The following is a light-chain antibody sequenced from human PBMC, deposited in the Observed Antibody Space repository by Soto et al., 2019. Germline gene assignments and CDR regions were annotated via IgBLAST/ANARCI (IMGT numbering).Light chain of an antibody. CDR2: GTS. Sequence: EILLTQSPGTLSLSPGERATLSCRVSQSVNSRYLAWYQQKPGQAPRLIIHGTSSRAAGIPDRFSGGGSGTDFSLTINRLEPEDFAVYYCQQYDSSPNTFGGGTKVEIK. J-gene: IGKJ4*01. CDR3: QQYDSSPNT. V-gene: IGKV3-20*01. CDR1: QSVNSRY.